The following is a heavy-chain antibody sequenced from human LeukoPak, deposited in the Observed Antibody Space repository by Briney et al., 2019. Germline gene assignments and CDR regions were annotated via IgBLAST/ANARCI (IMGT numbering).Heavy chain of an antibody. CDR3: ARGRFYTSGSYYNRLDY. V-gene: IGHV1-18*01. J-gene: IGHJ4*02. CDR1: GYTFTSYG. CDR2: ISAYNGNT. Sequence: ASVKVSCKASGYTFTSYGINWVRLAPGQGLEWMGWISAYNGNTNYAQKLQGRVTMTTDTSTSTAYMELSSLRSEDTAVYYCARGRFYTSGSYYNRLDYWGQGTLVTVSS. D-gene: IGHD3-10*01.